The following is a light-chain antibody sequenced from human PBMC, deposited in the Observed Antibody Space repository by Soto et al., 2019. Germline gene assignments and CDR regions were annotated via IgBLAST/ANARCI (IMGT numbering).Light chain of an antibody. CDR3: QSHDTILSGSFV. V-gene: IGLV1-40*01. CDR1: SSNIGANYD. J-gene: IGLJ1*01. CDR2: GNT. Sequence: QSVLTQPPSVSGAPGQRVTISCTGRSSNIGANYDVHWYQQLPGTAPKLLISGNTNRPSGVPDRFSGSKSGTSASLAITGLQAEDEADYYCQSHDTILSGSFVLGTGTKSPS.